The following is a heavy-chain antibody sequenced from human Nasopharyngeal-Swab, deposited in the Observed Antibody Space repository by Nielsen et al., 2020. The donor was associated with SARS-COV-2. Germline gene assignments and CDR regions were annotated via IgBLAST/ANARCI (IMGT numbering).Heavy chain of an antibody. CDR3: AKGDLTFDY. J-gene: IGHJ4*02. CDR1: GFTFSSYA. Sequence: GESLKISCAASGFTFSSYAMSWVRQAPGKGLEWVSSIGGSGGSTYYADSVEGRFTVSRDNSKNTLYLQMNSLRAEDTAVYYCAKGDLTFDYWGQGTLVTVTS. V-gene: IGHV3-23*01. CDR2: IGGSGGST.